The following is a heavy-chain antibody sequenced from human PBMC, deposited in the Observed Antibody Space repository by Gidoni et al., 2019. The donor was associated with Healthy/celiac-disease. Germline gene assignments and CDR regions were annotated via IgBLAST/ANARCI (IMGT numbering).Heavy chain of an antibody. J-gene: IGHJ6*02. CDR2: ISYDGSNK. V-gene: IGHV3-30*18. CDR3: AKARRNYYYYGMDV. Sequence: QVQLVESGVGVVQPGRSLRLSCAASGFTFSSYCMHWVRQAPGKGLEWVAVISYDGSNKYYADSGKGRFTISRDNSKNTLYLQMNSLRAEDTAVYYCAKARRNYYYYGMDVWGQGTTVTVSS. D-gene: IGHD6-6*01. CDR1: GFTFSSYC.